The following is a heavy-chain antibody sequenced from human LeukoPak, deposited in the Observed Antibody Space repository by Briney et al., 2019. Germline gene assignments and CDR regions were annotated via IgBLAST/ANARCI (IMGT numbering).Heavy chain of an antibody. CDR2: IYYSGST. CDR1: GGSVSSGSYY. V-gene: IGHV4-61*01. D-gene: IGHD5-18*01. Sequence: PSETLSLTCTVSGGSVSSGSYYWRWIRQPPGKGLEWIGYIYYSGSTNYNPSLKSRVTISVDTSKNQFSLKLSSVTAADTAVYYCARDMGGRYSYGFDYWGQGTLVTVSS. J-gene: IGHJ4*02. CDR3: ARDMGGRYSYGFDY.